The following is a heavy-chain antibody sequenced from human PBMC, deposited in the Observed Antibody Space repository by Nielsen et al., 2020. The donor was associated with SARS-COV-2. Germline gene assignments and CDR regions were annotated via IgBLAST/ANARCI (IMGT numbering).Heavy chain of an antibody. J-gene: IGHJ6*03. Sequence: SVKVSCKASGGTFSSYAISWVRQAPGQGLEWMGGIIPIFGTANYAQKFQGRVTITADESTSTAYMELSSLRSEDTAVYYCARALSIAARPYYYYYMDVWGKGTTVTVSS. V-gene: IGHV1-69*13. CDR3: ARALSIAARPYYYYYMDV. CDR1: GGTFSSYA. CDR2: IIPIFGTA. D-gene: IGHD6-6*01.